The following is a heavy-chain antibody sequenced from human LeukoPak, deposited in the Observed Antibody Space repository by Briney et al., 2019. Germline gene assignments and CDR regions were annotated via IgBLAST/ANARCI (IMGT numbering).Heavy chain of an antibody. CDR1: GFTFSSYS. CDR2: ISSSSSYT. J-gene: IGHJ4*02. D-gene: IGHD2-2*01. Sequence: GGSLRLSCAASGFTFSSYSMNWVRQAPGKGLEWVSSISSSSSYTYYADSVKGRFTISRDNAKNSLYLQMNSLRAEDTAVYYCAREFTIWGQGTLVTVSS. CDR3: AREFTI. V-gene: IGHV3-21*01.